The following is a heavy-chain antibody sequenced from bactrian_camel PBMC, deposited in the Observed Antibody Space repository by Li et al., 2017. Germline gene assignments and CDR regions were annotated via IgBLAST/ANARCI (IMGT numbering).Heavy chain of an antibody. V-gene: IGHV3S40*01. Sequence: VQLVESGGGLVQPGGSLTLSCAASVFTFSNYYISWVRQAPGKGLEWVSGITSGGGVSLYYADSVKGRFTISRDNAKNTLYLQLNSLKLEDTAMYYCAARRGAVGHPLSPNSYGSWGQGTQVTVS. CDR1: VFTFSNYY. CDR3: AARRGAVGHPLSPNSYGS. CDR2: ITSGGGVSL. D-gene: IGHD1*01. J-gene: IGHJ4*01.